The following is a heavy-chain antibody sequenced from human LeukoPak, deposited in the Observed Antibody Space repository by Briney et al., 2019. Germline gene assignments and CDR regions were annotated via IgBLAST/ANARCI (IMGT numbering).Heavy chain of an antibody. CDR1: GGTFSSYA. Sequence: SVKVSCKASGGTFSSYAISWVRQAPGQGLEWMGGIIPIFGTANYAQKFQGRVTITADESTSTAYMELSSLRSEDTAVYYCARVRYYDSSGYYRNYYYYYGMDVWGQGTTVTVSS. CDR3: ARVRYYDSSGYYRNYYYYYGMDV. V-gene: IGHV1-69*01. J-gene: IGHJ6*02. D-gene: IGHD3-22*01. CDR2: IIPIFGTA.